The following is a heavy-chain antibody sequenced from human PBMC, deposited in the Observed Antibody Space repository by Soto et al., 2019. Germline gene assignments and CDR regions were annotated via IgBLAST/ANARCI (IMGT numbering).Heavy chain of an antibody. D-gene: IGHD6-19*01. CDR1: GGSISSYY. V-gene: IGHV4-59*01. CDR2: IYYSGST. Sequence: LSLTCTVSGGSISSYYWSWIRQPPGKGLEWIGYIYYSGSTNYNPSLKSRVTISVDTSKNQFSLKLSSVTAADTAVYYCARGAVAGDYYYYYGIDVWGQGTTVTVYS. J-gene: IGHJ6*02. CDR3: ARGAVAGDYYYYYGIDV.